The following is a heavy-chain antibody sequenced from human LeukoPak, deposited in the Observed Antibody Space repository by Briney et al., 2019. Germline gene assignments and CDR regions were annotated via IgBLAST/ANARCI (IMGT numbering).Heavy chain of an antibody. CDR1: GFSVTSCA. Sequence: GGSLRLSCAAPGFSVTSCAMSWVRQAPGKGLEWVSTISNSGYNTWYADSVKGRFTISRDNSQNTLYLQMSGLRAEDTALYYCARQYGSSFIYYIDHWGQGALVTVSS. D-gene: IGHD1-26*01. CDR2: ISNSGYNT. CDR3: ARQYGSSFIYYIDH. J-gene: IGHJ4*02. V-gene: IGHV3-23*01.